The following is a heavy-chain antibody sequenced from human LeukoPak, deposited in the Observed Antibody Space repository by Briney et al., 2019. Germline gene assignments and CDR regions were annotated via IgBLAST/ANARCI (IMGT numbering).Heavy chain of an antibody. Sequence: SETLSLTCTVSGYSISSGYYWGWIRQPPGKGLEWIGSIYHSGSTYYNTSLKSRVTISVDTSKNQFSLKLSSVTAADTAVYYCARLVRDRLYYYYMDVWGKGTTVTVSS. CDR1: GYSISSGYY. CDR3: ARLVRDRLYYYYMDV. V-gene: IGHV4-38-2*02. D-gene: IGHD3-10*01. J-gene: IGHJ6*03. CDR2: IYHSGST.